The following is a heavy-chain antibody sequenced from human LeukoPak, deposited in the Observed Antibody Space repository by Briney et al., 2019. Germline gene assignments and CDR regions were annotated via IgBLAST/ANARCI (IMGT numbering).Heavy chain of an antibody. Sequence: GRSLRLSCAASGFTFSSYAMHWVRQAPGKGLEWVAVISYDGSNKYYADSVKGRFTISRDNSKNTLYLQMNSLRAEDTAVYYCARERVKWFGELYAFDIWGQETMVTVSS. D-gene: IGHD3-10*01. CDR2: ISYDGSNK. V-gene: IGHV3-30*04. CDR3: ARERVKWFGELYAFDI. CDR1: GFTFSSYA. J-gene: IGHJ3*02.